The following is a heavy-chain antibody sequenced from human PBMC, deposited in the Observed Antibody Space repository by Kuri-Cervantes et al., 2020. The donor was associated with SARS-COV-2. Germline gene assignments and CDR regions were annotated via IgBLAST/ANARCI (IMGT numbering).Heavy chain of an antibody. D-gene: IGHD6-6*01. CDR3: ARTMNLPYSSSPGLGYFDY. J-gene: IGHJ4*02. V-gene: IGHV3-30*03. CDR2: ISYDGSNK. Sequence: GGSLRLSCAASGFTFSSYGMHWVRQAPGKGLEWVVVISYDGSNKYYADSVKGRFTISRDNSKNTLYLQMNSLRAEDTAVYYCARTMNLPYSSSPGLGYFDYWGQGTLVTVSS. CDR1: GFTFSSYG.